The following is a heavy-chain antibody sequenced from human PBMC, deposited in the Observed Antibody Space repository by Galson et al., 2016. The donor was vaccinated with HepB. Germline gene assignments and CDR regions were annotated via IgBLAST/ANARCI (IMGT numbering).Heavy chain of an antibody. V-gene: IGHV3-7*03. Sequence: SLRLSCAASGFTFSRYWMSWVRLAPGKGLEWVGQINDDESEKYYLDSMKGRFTISRDNPKNSLYLQMNNLRAEDTAVYYCARDVNGGYSDSWGQGTLVTVFS. J-gene: IGHJ4*02. D-gene: IGHD4-23*01. CDR2: INDDESEK. CDR1: GFTFSRYW. CDR3: ARDVNGGYSDS.